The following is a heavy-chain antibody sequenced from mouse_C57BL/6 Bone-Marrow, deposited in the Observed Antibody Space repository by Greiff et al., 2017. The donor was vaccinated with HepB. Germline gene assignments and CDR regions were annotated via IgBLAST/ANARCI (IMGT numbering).Heavy chain of an antibody. D-gene: IGHD2-2*01. Sequence: EVNVVESGGDLVKPGGSLKLSCAASGFTFSSYGMSWVRQTPDKRLEWVATISSGGSYTYYPDSVKGRFTISRDNAKNTLYLQMSSLKSEDTAMYYCAKHVVTTMDYWGQGTSVTVSS. CDR2: ISSGGSYT. CDR3: AKHVVTTMDY. CDR1: GFTFSSYG. V-gene: IGHV5-6*01. J-gene: IGHJ4*01.